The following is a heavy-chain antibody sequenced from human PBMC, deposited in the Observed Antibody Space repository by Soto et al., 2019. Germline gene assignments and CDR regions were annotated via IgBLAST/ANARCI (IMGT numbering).Heavy chain of an antibody. CDR1: GFTFSSYA. J-gene: IGHJ4*02. V-gene: IGHV3-23*01. D-gene: IGHD3-3*01. Sequence: GFPRLSCAASGFTFSSYAMSWVRQAPGKGLEWVSAISGSGGSTYYADSVKGRFTISRDNSKNTLYLQMNSLRAEDTAVYYCAKSPRNTIFGVSNKRDYWGQETLVTVSS. CDR2: ISGSGGST. CDR3: AKSPRNTIFGVSNKRDY.